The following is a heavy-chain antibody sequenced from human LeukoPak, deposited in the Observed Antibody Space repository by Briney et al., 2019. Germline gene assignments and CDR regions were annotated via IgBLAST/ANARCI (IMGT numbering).Heavy chain of an antibody. CDR2: INPSGGST. D-gene: IGHD3-22*01. Sequence: ASVKVSCKASGYTFTSYYMHWVRQAPGQGLEWMGIINPSGGSTSYAQKFQGRVTMTRDTSTSTVYMELSSLRSEDTAVYYCASGYYYDSSGYYYFDYWGQGTLVTVSS. J-gene: IGHJ4*02. V-gene: IGHV1-46*01. CDR1: GYTFTSYY. CDR3: ASGYYYDSSGYYYFDY.